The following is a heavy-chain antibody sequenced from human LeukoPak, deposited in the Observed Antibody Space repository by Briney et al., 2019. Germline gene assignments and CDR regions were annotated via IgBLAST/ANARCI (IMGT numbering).Heavy chain of an antibody. D-gene: IGHD1-26*01. V-gene: IGHV1-2*02. J-gene: IGHJ2*01. CDR1: GYTFTGYY. CDR2: INPNSGGT. CDR3: ARDWEGLGEYWYFDL. Sequence: ASVKVSCKASGYTFTGYYMHWVRQAPGQGLEWMGWINPNSGGTNYAQKFQGRVTMTRNTSISTAYMELSRLRSDDTAVYYCARDWEGLGEYWYFDLWGRGTLVTVSS.